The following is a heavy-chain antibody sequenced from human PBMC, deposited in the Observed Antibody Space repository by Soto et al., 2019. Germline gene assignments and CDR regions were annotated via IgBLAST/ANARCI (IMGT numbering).Heavy chain of an antibody. CDR1: GGSIISSSYF. Sequence: SELQRLPSSVSGGSIISSSYFWGWTRQPPGKGLEWIGSIYYSGSTYYNPSLKSRVTVSVDTSKNQFSLKLSSVTAADTAVYYCVRHPSDLWFDPWGQGTLVTVS. CDR2: IYYSGST. D-gene: IGHD2-21*02. J-gene: IGHJ5*02. V-gene: IGHV4-39*01. CDR3: VRHPSDLWFDP.